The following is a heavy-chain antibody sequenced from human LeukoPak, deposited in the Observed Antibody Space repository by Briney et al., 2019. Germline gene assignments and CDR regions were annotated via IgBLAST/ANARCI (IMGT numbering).Heavy chain of an antibody. V-gene: IGHV3-23*01. J-gene: IGHJ2*01. CDR1: GFTFGTYG. Sequence: GGSLRLSCEASGFTFGTYGMAWVRQAPGKGLEWVSGITGSSTWTYYADSVRGRFTISRDNSKNTLHLQMNNLTADDTAIYYCARELVSLGTGYFDLWGRGTLVTVSS. CDR2: ITGSSTWT. CDR3: ARELVSLGTGYFDL. D-gene: IGHD7-27*01.